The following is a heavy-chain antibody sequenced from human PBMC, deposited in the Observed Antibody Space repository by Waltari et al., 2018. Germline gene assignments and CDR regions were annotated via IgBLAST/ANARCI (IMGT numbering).Heavy chain of an antibody. CDR1: GYSISSGYY. J-gene: IGHJ4*02. CDR2: IYHSGST. Sequence: ETLSLTCAVSGYSISSGYYWGWIRQPPGKGLEWIGSIYHSGSTYYNPSLKSRVTISVDTSKNQFSLKLSSVTAADTAVYYCARHAHYYDSSGYYYGIDYWGQGTLVTVSP. D-gene: IGHD3-22*01. V-gene: IGHV4-38-2*01. CDR3: ARHAHYYDSSGYYYGIDY.